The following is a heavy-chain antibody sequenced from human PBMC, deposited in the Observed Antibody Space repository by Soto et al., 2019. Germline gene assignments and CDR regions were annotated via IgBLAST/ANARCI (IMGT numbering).Heavy chain of an antibody. CDR1: GGSISSADYY. CDR2: IYYSGST. Sequence: SSETLSLTCSVSGGSISSADYYWSWIRQPPGKGLEWIGYIYYSGSTYYNPSLKSRITMSIDTSKNQFSLELSSVTAADTAVYYCVRGHGNFDYWGQGTLVTVSS. J-gene: IGHJ4*02. V-gene: IGHV4-30-4*01. CDR3: VRGHGNFDY. D-gene: IGHD4-17*01.